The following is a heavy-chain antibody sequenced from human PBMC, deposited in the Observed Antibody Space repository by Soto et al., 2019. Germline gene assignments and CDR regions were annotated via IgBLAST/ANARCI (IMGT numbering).Heavy chain of an antibody. Sequence: GVSLKISCAPSGFTFSSYAMSWVRQAPGQGLEWVSVISGSEDSTYYADSVKGRFTISRDNTKNTLYLQMNSLGAEDTAVYYCAKRSSSSTFDYWGQGAVVTVCS. CDR3: AKRSSSSTFDY. CDR1: GFTFSSYA. D-gene: IGHD6-6*01. CDR2: ISGSEDST. J-gene: IGHJ4*02. V-gene: IGHV3-23*01.